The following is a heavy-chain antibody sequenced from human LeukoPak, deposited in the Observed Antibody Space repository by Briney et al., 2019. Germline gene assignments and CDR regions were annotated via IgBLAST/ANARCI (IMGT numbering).Heavy chain of an antibody. Sequence: SETLSLTCAVSGGSVSSGSYYWSWIRQPPGKGLEWIGYIYHSGTTDYNPSLESRITISVDTSKNQFSLRLTSVTAADTAVYYCARKLPFQYFDSWGQGTLVTVSS. CDR1: GGSVSSGSYY. CDR2: IYHSGTT. CDR3: ARKLPFQYFDS. J-gene: IGHJ4*02. V-gene: IGHV4-30-4*01. D-gene: IGHD1-7*01.